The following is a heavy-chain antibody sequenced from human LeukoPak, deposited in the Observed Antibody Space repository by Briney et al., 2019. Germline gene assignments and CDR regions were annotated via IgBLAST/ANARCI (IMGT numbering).Heavy chain of an antibody. J-gene: IGHJ2*01. V-gene: IGHV5-51*01. D-gene: IGHD5-24*01. CDR2: IYPGDSDT. CDR1: GYSFTNYW. CDR3: ARHRGYYNLDFDL. Sequence: GESLKISCKGSGYSFTNYWIGWVRQMPGKGLEWMGIIYPGDSDTRYGPSFQGQVTISADKSISTAYLQWSSLKASDTAMYYCARHRGYYNLDFDLWGRGTLVTVSS.